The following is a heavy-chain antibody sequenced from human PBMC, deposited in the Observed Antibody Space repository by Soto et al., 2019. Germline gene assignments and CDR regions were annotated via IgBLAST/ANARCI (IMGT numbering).Heavy chain of an antibody. V-gene: IGHV1-3*01. CDR1: GYTFTSYA. D-gene: IGHD2-2*01. CDR2: INAGNCNT. J-gene: IGHJ6*02. Sequence: ASVKVSCKASGYTFTSYAMHWVRQAPGQRLEWMGWINAGNCNTKYSQKFQGRVTITRDTSASTAYMELSSLRSEDTAVYYCARSSHVVPAANEDYGMDVWGQGPTVTVSS. CDR3: ARSSHVVPAANEDYGMDV.